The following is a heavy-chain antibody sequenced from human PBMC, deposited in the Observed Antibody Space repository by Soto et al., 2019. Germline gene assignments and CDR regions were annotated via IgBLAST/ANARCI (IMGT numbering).Heavy chain of an antibody. V-gene: IGHV3-7*04. CDR3: ARGDYYDSSGPFSDAFDI. CDR1: GVTFCSYA. Sequence: GRSLRLSCAASGVTFCSYAMSGVRQAPGKGLEWVANIKQDGSEKWYVDSVKGRFTISRDNAKNSLYLQMNSLRAEDTAVYYSARGDYYDSSGPFSDAFDIWGQGTMVTVSS. CDR2: IKQDGSEK. J-gene: IGHJ3*02. D-gene: IGHD3-22*01.